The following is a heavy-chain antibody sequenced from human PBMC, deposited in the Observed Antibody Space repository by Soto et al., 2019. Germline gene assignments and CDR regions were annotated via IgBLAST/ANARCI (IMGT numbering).Heavy chain of an antibody. J-gene: IGHJ4*02. D-gene: IGHD5-12*01. Sequence: QVQLVESGGGVVQPGRSLRLSCAASGFTFSSFGMHWVRQAPGKGLEWVAVASYDGSYKYYADSVKGRFTISRDNSKNMLYLQMNSRRAEDTVVYYCAKERSVVATTPDFDYWGQGTLVTVSS. CDR1: GFTFSSFG. CDR3: AKERSVVATTPDFDY. V-gene: IGHV3-30*18. CDR2: ASYDGSYK.